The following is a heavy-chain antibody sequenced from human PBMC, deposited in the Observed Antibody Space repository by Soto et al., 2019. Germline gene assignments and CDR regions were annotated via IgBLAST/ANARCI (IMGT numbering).Heavy chain of an antibody. CDR2: IIPIFGTA. CDR1: GGTFSSYA. V-gene: IGHV1-69*01. J-gene: IGHJ4*02. D-gene: IGHD6-13*01. CDR3: ARYLEQQRMDY. Sequence: QVQLVQCGAEVKKPGSSVTVSCKACGGTFSSYAISWVRQAPGQGLEWMGGIIPIFGTANYAQKFQGRVTITADESTSTAYMKLSSLRSEDTAVYYCARYLEQQRMDYWGQGTLVTVSS.